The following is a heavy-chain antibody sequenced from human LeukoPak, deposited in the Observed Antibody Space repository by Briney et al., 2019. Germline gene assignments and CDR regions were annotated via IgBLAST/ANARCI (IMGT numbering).Heavy chain of an antibody. CDR3: ARQGSGGRSFDV. Sequence: SESLSLTCTVSGGSISTYYWSWIRQPPRKGLEWIGYMYNSGSTNYNPSLKSRVTISIDTSKNQVSLRLSSVTAADTAVYYRARQGSGGRSFDVWGQGTMVTVSS. D-gene: IGHD1-26*01. J-gene: IGHJ3*01. CDR2: MYNSGST. CDR1: GGSISTYY. V-gene: IGHV4-59*08.